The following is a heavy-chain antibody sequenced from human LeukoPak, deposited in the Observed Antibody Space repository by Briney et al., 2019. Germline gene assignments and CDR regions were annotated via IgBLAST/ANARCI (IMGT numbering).Heavy chain of an antibody. CDR2: IIPIFGTA. CDR1: GGTFSSYA. Sequence: SVKVSCKASGGTFSSYAISWVRQAPGQGLEWMGGIIPIFGTANYAQKFQGRVTITADESTSTAYMELSSLRSEDTAVYYCARGAEGRSVWFDPWGQGTLVTVSS. CDR3: ARGAEGRSVWFDP. D-gene: IGHD3-3*01. V-gene: IGHV1-69*01. J-gene: IGHJ5*02.